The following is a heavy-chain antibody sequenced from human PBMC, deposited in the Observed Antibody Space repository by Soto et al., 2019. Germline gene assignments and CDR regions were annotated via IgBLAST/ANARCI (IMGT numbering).Heavy chain of an antibody. D-gene: IGHD3-3*01. V-gene: IGHV5-10-1*01. CDR1: GYSLTSYW. CDR3: ARHTVVLRFLEWSHYGMDV. J-gene: IGHJ6*02. CDR2: IDPSDSYT. Sequence: GESLKISCKGSGYSLTSYWISWVRQMPGKGLEWMGRIDPSDSYTNYSPSFQGHVTISADKSISTAYLQWSSLKASDTAMYYCARHTVVLRFLEWSHYGMDVWGQGTTVTVSS.